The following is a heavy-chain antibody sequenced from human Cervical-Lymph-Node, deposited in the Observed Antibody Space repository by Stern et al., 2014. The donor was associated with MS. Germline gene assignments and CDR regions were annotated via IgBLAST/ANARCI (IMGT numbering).Heavy chain of an antibody. CDR2: IYRGGTT. CDR3: ARDSGTSARVFDS. Sequence: EVQLEESGGGLIQPGGSLRLSCAASGFNVSTNYMSWVRQAPGKGLEWVSVIYRGGTTYNADSVKGRFTISRDSSTNMLYLQMHSLRAEDTAVYYCARDSGTSARVFDSWGQGTLLSVSS. V-gene: IGHV3-53*01. CDR1: GFNVSTNY. D-gene: IGHD6-6*01. J-gene: IGHJ4*02.